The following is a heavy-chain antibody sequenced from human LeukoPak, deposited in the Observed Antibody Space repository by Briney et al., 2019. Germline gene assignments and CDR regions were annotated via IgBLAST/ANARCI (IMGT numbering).Heavy chain of an antibody. V-gene: IGHV3-30-3*01. CDR3: ARDFVVVVAANYYYYGMDV. Sequence: GGSLRLSCAASGFTFSSYWMNWARQAPGKGLEWVAVISYDGSNKYYADSVKGRFTISRDNSKNTLYLQMNSLRAEDTAVYYRARDFVVVVAANYYYYGMDVWGQGTTVTVSS. D-gene: IGHD2-15*01. J-gene: IGHJ6*02. CDR2: ISYDGSNK. CDR1: GFTFSSYW.